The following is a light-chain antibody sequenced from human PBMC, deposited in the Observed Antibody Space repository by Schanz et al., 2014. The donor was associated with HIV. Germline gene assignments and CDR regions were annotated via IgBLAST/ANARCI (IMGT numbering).Light chain of an antibody. CDR1: SGTIASNY. V-gene: IGLV6-57*04. J-gene: IGLJ3*02. CDR2: EGD. CDR3: HSCDGRSLGV. Sequence: NFMLTQPHSVSESPGKTVTISCTRSSGTIASNYVQWYHQRPGSAPTTVIYEGDHRPSGVPGRFSASIDSASNSASLTISGLQTEDEGDYYCHSCDGRSLGVFGGGTKLTVL.